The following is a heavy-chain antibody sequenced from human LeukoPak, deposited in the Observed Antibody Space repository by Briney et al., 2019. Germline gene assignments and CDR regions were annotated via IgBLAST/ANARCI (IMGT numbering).Heavy chain of an antibody. V-gene: IGHV4-34*01. D-gene: IGHD3-10*01. CDR3: ATSMVRRGLYYYYMDV. J-gene: IGHJ6*03. Sequence: SETLSLTCEVYGGSFSRYYWSWIRQPPGKGLEWIGEINHSGSTNYNPSLKSRVTISIDASKNHFSLKLSSVTAADTGVYYCATSMVRRGLYYYYMDVWGKGTTVTISS. CDR2: INHSGST. CDR1: GGSFSRYY.